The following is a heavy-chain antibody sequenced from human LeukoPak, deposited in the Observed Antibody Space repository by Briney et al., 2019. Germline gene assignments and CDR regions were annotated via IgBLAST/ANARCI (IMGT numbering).Heavy chain of an antibody. D-gene: IGHD6-13*01. J-gene: IGHJ5*02. CDR2: IYPGDSDT. CDR1: GYSFTSYW. V-gene: IGHV5-51*01. Sequence: GESLKISCKGSGYSFTSYWIGWVRQMPGKGLEWMGIIYPGDSDTRYSPSFQGQVTISADKSISTAYLQWSSLKASDTAMYYCARVRYSSSWYSGAHWFDPWGQGTLVTVSS. CDR3: ARVRYSSSWYSGAHWFDP.